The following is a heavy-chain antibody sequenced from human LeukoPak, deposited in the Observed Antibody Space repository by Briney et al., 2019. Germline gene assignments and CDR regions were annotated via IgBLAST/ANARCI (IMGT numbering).Heavy chain of an antibody. D-gene: IGHD3-22*01. CDR1: GGSISSYY. Sequence: PSETLSLTCTVSGGSISSYYWSWIRQPPGKGLEWIRSMYYSGSTNYRPSLKSRVTISVDTSKNQFSLKLSSVTAADTALYYCARRAYYCDRSGSYEAFNIWGQGTMVTVSS. CDR3: ARRAYYCDRSGSYEAFNI. V-gene: IGHV4-59*08. CDR2: MYYSGST. J-gene: IGHJ3*02.